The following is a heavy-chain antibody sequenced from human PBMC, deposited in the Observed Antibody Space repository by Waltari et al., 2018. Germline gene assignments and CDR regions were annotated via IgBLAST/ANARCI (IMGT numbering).Heavy chain of an antibody. Sequence: EVLLLESGGGLVQPGGSLRLSCAASGFPFSAYTMTWVRQAPGKGLEWVSGISDRGGNTYYADAVKGLFTISRDNSNNTLYLQMSSLRAEDTALYHCARVDNRSPSCYWGQGTLVTVSS. CDR1: GFPFSAYT. CDR3: ARVDNRSPSCY. CDR2: ISDRGGNT. D-gene: IGHD6-6*01. J-gene: IGHJ4*02. V-gene: IGHV3-23*01.